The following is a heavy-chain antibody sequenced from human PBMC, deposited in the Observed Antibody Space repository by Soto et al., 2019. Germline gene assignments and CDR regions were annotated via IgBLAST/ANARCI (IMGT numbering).Heavy chain of an antibody. CDR1: GFTFSSYG. J-gene: IGHJ3*02. V-gene: IGHV3-33*01. D-gene: IGHD3-22*01. CDR3: ARTDPITIIGAFDI. CDR2: IWYDGSNK. Sequence: QVQLVESGGGVVQPGRSLRLSCAASGFTFSSYGMHWVRQAPGKGLEWVAVIWYDGSNKYYADSVKGRFTISRDNSKNTLYLQMISLIAEDTAVYYCARTDPITIIGAFDIWGQGTMVTVSS.